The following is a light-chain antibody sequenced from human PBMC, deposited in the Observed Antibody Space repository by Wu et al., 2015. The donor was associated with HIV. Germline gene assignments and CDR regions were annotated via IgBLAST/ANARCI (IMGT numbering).Light chain of an antibody. V-gene: IGKV3-11*01. Sequence: IVLTQSPVTLSLSPGNRATLFCRASQNIGKSLAWYQHKPGRFPRILVLDASTRATGVSAKFAGTGSGTDFSLIINGLETEDSAIYYCQQHGNWPPVSFGGGTKLEI. CDR3: QQHGNWPPVS. CDR2: DAS. CDR1: QNIGKS. J-gene: IGKJ4*01.